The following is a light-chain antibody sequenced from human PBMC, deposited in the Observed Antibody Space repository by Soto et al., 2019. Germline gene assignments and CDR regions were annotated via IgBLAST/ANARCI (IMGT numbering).Light chain of an antibody. CDR2: EVT. CDR3: SSFTSSHTYV. V-gene: IGLV2-14*01. J-gene: IGLJ1*01. CDR1: SSDVGGYNF. Sequence: QSVLTQPASVSGSPGQSITISCTGTSSDVGGYNFVSWYQQHPDKAPKFMIYEVTNRPSGVSNRFSGSKSGNTASPTISGLQAEDEADYYCSSFTSSHTYVFGTGTKVTVL.